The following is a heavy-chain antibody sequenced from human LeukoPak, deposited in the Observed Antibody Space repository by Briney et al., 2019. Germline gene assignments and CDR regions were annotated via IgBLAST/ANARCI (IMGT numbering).Heavy chain of an antibody. J-gene: IGHJ4*02. V-gene: IGHV1-69*04. D-gene: IGHD4-17*01. CDR2: IIPIFGIA. CDR3: ARASGDHSDY. Sequence: SVTVSCKASGGTFSSYAISWVRQAPGQGLEWMGRIIPIFGIANYAQKFQGRVTITADKSTSTAYMELSSLRSEDTAVYYCARASGDHSDYWGQGTLVTVSS. CDR1: GGTFSSYA.